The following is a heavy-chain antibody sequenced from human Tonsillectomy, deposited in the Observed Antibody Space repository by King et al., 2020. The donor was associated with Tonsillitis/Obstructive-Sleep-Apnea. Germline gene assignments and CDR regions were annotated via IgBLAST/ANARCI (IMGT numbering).Heavy chain of an antibody. J-gene: IGHJ6*03. CDR3: AKDFPPGHYYYDYMDG. V-gene: IGHV3-9*01. CDR2: IRWNSGSI. Sequence: PLVASGGGLVQPGRSLRLSCAASGFPFDDYAMHWVRQAPGTCLEWVSGIRWNSGSIGYSASVKGRFTISRDNATTSLYLPMNRLSAEDTALSYCAKDFPPGHYYYDYMDGWGKGTTVTGSS. D-gene: IGHD3-10*01. CDR1: GFPFDDYA.